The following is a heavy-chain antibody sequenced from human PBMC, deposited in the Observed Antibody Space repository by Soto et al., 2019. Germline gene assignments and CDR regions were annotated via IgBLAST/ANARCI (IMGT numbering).Heavy chain of an antibody. V-gene: IGHV4-31*03. CDR2: IYYSGST. CDR1: GGSISSGGYY. J-gene: IGHJ6*02. CDR3: ARDRITMVRGVIRGYYYYGMDV. D-gene: IGHD3-10*01. Sequence: SETLSLTCTVSGGSISSGGYYWSWIRQHPGKGLEWIGYIYYSGSTYYNPSLKSRVTISVDTSKNQFSLKLSSVTAADTAVYYCARDRITMVRGVIRGYYYYGMDVWGQGTTVTVYS.